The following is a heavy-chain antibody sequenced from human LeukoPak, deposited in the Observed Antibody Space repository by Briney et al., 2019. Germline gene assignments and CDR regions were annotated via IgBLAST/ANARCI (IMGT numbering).Heavy chain of an antibody. V-gene: IGHV3-23*01. D-gene: IGHD5-18*01. CDR2: ISGYGDSA. J-gene: IGHJ4*02. CDR3: ARVPWIHIWTHYFDN. CDR1: GSTFSSYA. Sequence: PGGSLRLSCAASGSTFSSYAMSWVRQAPGKGLEWVSAISGYGDSANYADSVKGRFTISRDNSKNTLYLQMNSLRAEDTAVFYCARVPWIHIWTHYFDNWGQGTLVTVSS.